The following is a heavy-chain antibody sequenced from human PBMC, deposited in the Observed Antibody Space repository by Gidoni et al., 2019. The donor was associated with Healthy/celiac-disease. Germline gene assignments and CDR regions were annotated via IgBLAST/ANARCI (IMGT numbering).Heavy chain of an antibody. CDR2: IKSKTDCGPT. V-gene: IGHV3-15*07. Sequence: EVQLVESGGGVVKPGGSLRLAGAAAGFTCSNAWMNWVRQAPGKGLEWVGRIKSKTDCGPTDYAAPVRGRFTISRDDSKTTLYLQMNSLKTEDTAVYYCTFSLPSPLDAFDIWGQGTMVTVSS. CDR3: TFSLPSPLDAFDI. D-gene: IGHD1-1*01. J-gene: IGHJ3*02. CDR1: GFTCSNAW.